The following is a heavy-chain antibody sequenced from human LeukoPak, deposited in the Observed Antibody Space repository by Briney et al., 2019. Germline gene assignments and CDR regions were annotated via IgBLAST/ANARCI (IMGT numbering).Heavy chain of an antibody. V-gene: IGHV3-21*03. Sequence: GGSLRLSCVASGFTFSSYSMNWVRQAPGKGLEWVSSISSSSYIYYADSVKGRFTISRDNAKSSLYLQVDSLKTEDTAVYYCTTGRDYCSGGSCHFGFYWGQGTQVTVSS. CDR1: GFTFSSYS. D-gene: IGHD2-15*01. CDR3: TTGRDYCSGGSCHFGFY. J-gene: IGHJ4*02. CDR2: ISSSSYI.